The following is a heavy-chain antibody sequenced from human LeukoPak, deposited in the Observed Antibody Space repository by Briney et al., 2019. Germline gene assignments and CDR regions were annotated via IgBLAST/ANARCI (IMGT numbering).Heavy chain of an antibody. CDR1: GGSISSSSYY. Sequence: PSETLSLTCTVSGGSISSSSYYWGWIRQPPGKGLEWIGSIYYSGSTYYNPSLKSRVTISVDTSKNQFSLKLSSVTAADTAVYYCARDLPLGGSRSYYLIDAFDIWGQGTMVTVSS. CDR3: ARDLPLGGSRSYYLIDAFDI. CDR2: IYYSGST. V-gene: IGHV4-39*07. J-gene: IGHJ3*02. D-gene: IGHD3-10*01.